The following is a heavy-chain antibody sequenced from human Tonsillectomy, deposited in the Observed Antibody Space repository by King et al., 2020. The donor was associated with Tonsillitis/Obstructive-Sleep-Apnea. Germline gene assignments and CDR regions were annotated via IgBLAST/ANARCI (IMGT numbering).Heavy chain of an antibody. Sequence: QLVQSGAEVKKPGSSVKVSCKASGDTFSNYALTWVRQAPGQGLEWMGGIVPILGIENHAQKFQGRVTITADKSTSTAYMELSSLRSEDTALYYCARSSGGPDYSYGYYYYGMDVWGQGPPVTVSS. CDR2: IVPILGIE. J-gene: IGHJ6*02. CDR1: GDTFSNYA. D-gene: IGHD5-18*01. CDR3: ARSSGGPDYSYGYYYYGMDV. V-gene: IGHV1-69*10.